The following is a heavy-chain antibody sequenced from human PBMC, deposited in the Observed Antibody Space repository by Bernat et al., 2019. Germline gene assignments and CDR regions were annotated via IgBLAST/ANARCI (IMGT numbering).Heavy chain of an antibody. CDR3: ARDFDTIFGVVFDY. J-gene: IGHJ4*02. CDR1: GYTFTGFG. V-gene: IGHV1-18*01. D-gene: IGHD3-3*01. Sequence: QVQLVQSGAEVKKPGASVMVSCKASGYTFTGFGVTWVRQAPGQGLEWMGWISAYNGNTNYAQKLQGRVTMTTDTSTSTAYMELRSLRSDDTAMYYCARDFDTIFGVVFDYWGQGTLVTVSS. CDR2: ISAYNGNT.